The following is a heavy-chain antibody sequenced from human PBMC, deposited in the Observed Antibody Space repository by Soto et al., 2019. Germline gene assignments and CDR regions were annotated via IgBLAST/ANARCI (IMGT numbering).Heavy chain of an antibody. CDR1: GGSISSGGYY. V-gene: IGHV4-31*03. CDR2: IYYSGST. CDR3: ARVSGAYGDYGNWFDP. J-gene: IGHJ5*02. D-gene: IGHD4-17*01. Sequence: QVQLQESGPGLVKPSQTLSLTCTVSGGSISSGGYYWSWIRQHPGKGLVWIGYIYYSGSTYYNPSLKSRVTISVDTSKNQFSLKLSSVTAADTAVYYCARVSGAYGDYGNWFDPWGQGTLVTVSS.